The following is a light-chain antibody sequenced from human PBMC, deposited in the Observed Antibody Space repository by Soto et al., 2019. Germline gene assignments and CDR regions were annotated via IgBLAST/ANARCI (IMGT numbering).Light chain of an antibody. J-gene: IGLJ2*01. CDR1: SGDIGGYNY. CDR3: SSYTTNSTPVV. Sequence: QSALTQPASVSGSPGQSITISCTGTSGDIGGYNYVSWYQQHPGKAPKLLISEVTNRPSGVSNRFSGSKSGNTASLTISGLQAEDEADYYCSSYTTNSTPVVFGGGTKLTGL. V-gene: IGLV2-14*01. CDR2: EVT.